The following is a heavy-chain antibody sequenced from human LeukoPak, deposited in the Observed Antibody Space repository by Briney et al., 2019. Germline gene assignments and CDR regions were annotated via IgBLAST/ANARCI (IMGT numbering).Heavy chain of an antibody. D-gene: IGHD6-19*01. CDR2: ISYDGSNK. J-gene: IGHJ4*02. Sequence: QAGGSLRLSCAASGFTFSSYAMHWVRQAPGKGLEWVAVISYDGSNKYYADSVKGRFTISRDNSKNTLYLQMNSLRAEDTAVYYCARDRDSSGWYKLLALGYWGQGTLVTVSS. CDR3: ARDRDSSGWYKLLALGY. V-gene: IGHV3-30-3*01. CDR1: GFTFSSYA.